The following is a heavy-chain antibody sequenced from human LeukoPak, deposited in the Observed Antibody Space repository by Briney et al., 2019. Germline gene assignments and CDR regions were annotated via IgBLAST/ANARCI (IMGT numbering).Heavy chain of an antibody. CDR1: GYSISSGYY. Sequence: KTSETLSLTCTVSGYSISSGYYWGWIRQPPRKGLEWIGSIYHSGSTYYNPSLKSRVTISVDTSKNQFSLKLSSVTAADTAVYYCARVHGDNSHPDDSYYFDYWGQGTLVTVSS. J-gene: IGHJ4*02. CDR2: IYHSGST. V-gene: IGHV4-38-2*02. D-gene: IGHD4-23*01. CDR3: ARVHGDNSHPDDSYYFDY.